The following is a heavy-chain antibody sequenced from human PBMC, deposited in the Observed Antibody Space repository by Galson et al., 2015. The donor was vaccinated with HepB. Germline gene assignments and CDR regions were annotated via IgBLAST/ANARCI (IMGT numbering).Heavy chain of an antibody. Sequence: SVKVSCKASGGTFSSYAISWVRQAPGQGLEWMGGIIPIFASSNYAQKFQGRVTITTDDSTSTAYMELRSLRSEDTAVYYCARDQLPHAQDYYDNYGFPPNDAFDIWGQGTIVTVSS. J-gene: IGHJ3*02. CDR3: ARDQLPHAQDYYDNYGFPPNDAFDI. CDR1: GGTFSSYA. CDR2: IIPIFASS. D-gene: IGHD3-22*01. V-gene: IGHV1-69*05.